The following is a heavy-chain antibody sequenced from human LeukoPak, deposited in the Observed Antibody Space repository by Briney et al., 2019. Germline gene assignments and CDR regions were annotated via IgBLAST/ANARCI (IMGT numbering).Heavy chain of an antibody. CDR3: ARAGIVGATSQGAFDI. CDR1: GGTFSNSP. CDR2: IIPTLDMA. J-gene: IGHJ3*02. D-gene: IGHD1-26*01. V-gene: IGHV1-69*04. Sequence: SVKVSCKSSGGTFSNSPISWIRQVPGQGLEWLGRIIPTLDMAYYAQKFQGRVTINADKSTNTAYMELRSLRSDDTAVYYCARAGIVGATSQGAFDIWGQGTMVTVSS.